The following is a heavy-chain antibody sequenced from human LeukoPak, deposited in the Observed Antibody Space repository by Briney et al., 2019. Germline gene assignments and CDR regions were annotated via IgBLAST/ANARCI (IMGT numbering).Heavy chain of an antibody. D-gene: IGHD3-10*01. CDR1: GGTFSSYA. CDR3: AREVGGSGMLSWFDP. CDR2: IIPIFGTA. V-gene: IGHV1-69*13. Sequence: SVNVSCKASGGTFSSYAISWVRQAPGQGLEWMGGIIPIFGTANYAQKFQGRVTTTADESTSTAYMVLRSLRSEDTAVYYCAREVGGSGMLSWFDPWGQGTLVTVSS. J-gene: IGHJ5*02.